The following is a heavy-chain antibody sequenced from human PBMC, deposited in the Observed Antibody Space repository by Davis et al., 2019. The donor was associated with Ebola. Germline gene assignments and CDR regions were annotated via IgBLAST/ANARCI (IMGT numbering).Heavy chain of an antibody. D-gene: IGHD3-22*01. CDR1: GFTFSSYY. CDR2: ISSSSSYI. V-gene: IGHV3-21*01. Sequence: GESLKISCAASGFTFSSYYMNWVRQAPGKGLEWVSSISSSSSYIYYADSVKGRFTISRDNAKNSLYLQMNSLRAEDTAVYYCARDHYDSSGYYYVNAFDIWGQGTMVTVSS. J-gene: IGHJ3*02. CDR3: ARDHYDSSGYYYVNAFDI.